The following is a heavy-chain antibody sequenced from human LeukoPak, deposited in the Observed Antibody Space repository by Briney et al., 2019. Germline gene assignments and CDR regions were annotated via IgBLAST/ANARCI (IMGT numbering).Heavy chain of an antibody. CDR3: SRETIQVWSRYYYYYMAV. CDR2: IRSKDFGGTT. Sequence: GGSLRLSCTTSGFPFGEYAMSWVRQAPGKGLEWVAFIRSKDFGGTTNYAASAKGRFTISRDDSKSIAYLQMNSLKTEDTAVYYCSRETIQVWSRYYYYYMAVWGEGTTVTVSS. J-gene: IGHJ6*03. D-gene: IGHD5-18*01. CDR1: GFPFGEYA. V-gene: IGHV3-49*04.